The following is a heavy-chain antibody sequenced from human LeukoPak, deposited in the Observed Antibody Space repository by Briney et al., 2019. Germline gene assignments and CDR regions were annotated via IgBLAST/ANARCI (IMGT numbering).Heavy chain of an antibody. CDR3: ARDRRLRYCSGGSCYSKSGPSTDNWFDP. V-gene: IGHV1-69*05. J-gene: IGHJ5*02. Sequence: SVKVSCKASGGTFSIYAISWVRQAPRQGLEWMGGIIPIFGTANYAQKFQGRVTITTDESTSTAYMELSSLRSEDTAVYYCARDRRLRYCSGGSCYSKSGPSTDNWFDPWGQGTLVTVSS. CDR1: GGTFSIYA. D-gene: IGHD2-15*01. CDR2: IIPIFGTA.